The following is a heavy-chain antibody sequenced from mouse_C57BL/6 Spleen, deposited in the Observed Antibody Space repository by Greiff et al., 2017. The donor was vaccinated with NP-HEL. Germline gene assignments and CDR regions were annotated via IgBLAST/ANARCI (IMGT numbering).Heavy chain of an antibody. CDR3: AREVTVHWYFDV. D-gene: IGHD2-13*01. J-gene: IGHJ1*03. V-gene: IGHV1-82*01. CDR2: IYPGDGDT. CDR1: GYAFSSSW. Sequence: VQLQQSGPELVKPGASVKISCKASGYAFSSSWMNWVKQRPGKGLEWIGRIYPGDGDTNYNGKFKGKATLTADKSSSTAYMQLSSLTSEDSAVYFCAREVTVHWYFDVWGTGTTVTVSS.